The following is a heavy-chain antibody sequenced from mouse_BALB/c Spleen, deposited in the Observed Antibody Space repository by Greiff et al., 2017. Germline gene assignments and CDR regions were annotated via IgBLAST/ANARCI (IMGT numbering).Heavy chain of an antibody. CDR2: INPSTGYT. CDR3: ARGTGIFDY. D-gene: IGHD4-1*01. Sequence: VKLVESGAELAKPGASVKMSCKASGYTFTSYWMHWVKQRPGQGLEWIGYINPSTGYTEYNQKFKDKATLTADKSSSTAYMQLSSLTSEDSAVYYCARGTGIFDYWGQGTTLTVSS. J-gene: IGHJ2*01. CDR1: GYTFTSYW. V-gene: IGHV1-7*01.